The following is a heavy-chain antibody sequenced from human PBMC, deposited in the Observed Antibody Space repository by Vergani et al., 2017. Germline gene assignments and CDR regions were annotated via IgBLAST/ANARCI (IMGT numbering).Heavy chain of an antibody. J-gene: IGHJ4*02. CDR1: GGSISSSSYY. Sequence: QLQLQESGPGLVKPSETLSLTCTVSGGSISSSSYYWGWIRQPPGKGLEWIGSIYYSWSTYYNPSLKSRVTISVDTSKNQFSLKLSSVTAADTAVYYCATDPAPPTRWGIAVASYDYWGQGTLVTVSS. V-gene: IGHV4-39*01. CDR3: ATDPAPPTRWGIAVASYDY. CDR2: IYYSWST. D-gene: IGHD6-19*01.